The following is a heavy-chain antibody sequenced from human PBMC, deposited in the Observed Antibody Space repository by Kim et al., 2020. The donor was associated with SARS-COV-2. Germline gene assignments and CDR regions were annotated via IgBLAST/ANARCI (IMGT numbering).Heavy chain of an antibody. CDR2: IYTSGST. D-gene: IGHD3-3*01. CDR1: GGSISSGSYY. Sequence: SETLSLTCTVSGGSISSGSYYWSWIRQPAGKGLEWIGRIYTSGSTNYNPSLKSRVTISVDTSKNQFSLKLSSVTAADTAVYYCARAPSGRDFWSGYESERWFDPWGQGTLVTVSS. J-gene: IGHJ5*02. V-gene: IGHV4-61*02. CDR3: ARAPSGRDFWSGYESERWFDP.